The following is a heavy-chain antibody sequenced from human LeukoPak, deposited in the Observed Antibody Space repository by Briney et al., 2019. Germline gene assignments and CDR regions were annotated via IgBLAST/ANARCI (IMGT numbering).Heavy chain of an antibody. D-gene: IGHD3-22*01. V-gene: IGHV3-53*01. CDR1: GFTFSDYY. CDR2: IYSGGST. Sequence: PGGSLRLSCAASGFTFSDYYMSWIRQAPGKGLEWVSVIYSGGSTYYADSVKGRFTISRDNSKNTLYLQMNSLRAEDTAVYYCARDPYYDSSGYLDWGQGTLVTVSS. CDR3: ARDPYYDSSGYLD. J-gene: IGHJ4*02.